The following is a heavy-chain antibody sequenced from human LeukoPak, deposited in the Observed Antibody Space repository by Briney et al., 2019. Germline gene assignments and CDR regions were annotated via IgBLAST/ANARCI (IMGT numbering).Heavy chain of an antibody. CDR3: ARDPGYYYDSSGYVAI. Sequence: GGSLRLSCAASGFTFSSYEMNWVRQAPGKGLEWVSYIGSSGSTIYYADSVKGRFTISRDNAKNSLYLQMNSLRAEDTAVYYCARDPGYYYDSSGYVAIWGQGTMVTVSS. CDR1: GFTFSSYE. D-gene: IGHD3-22*01. V-gene: IGHV3-48*03. CDR2: IGSSGSTI. J-gene: IGHJ3*02.